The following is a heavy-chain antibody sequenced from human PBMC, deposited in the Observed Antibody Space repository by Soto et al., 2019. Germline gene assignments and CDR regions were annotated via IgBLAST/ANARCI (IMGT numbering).Heavy chain of an antibody. J-gene: IGHJ6*03. D-gene: IGHD3-3*01. CDR2: IYYSGST. CDR1: GGSISSYY. V-gene: IGHV4-59*08. Sequence: SETLSLTCTVSGGSISSYYWSWIRQPPGKGLEWIGYIYYSGSTNYNPSLKSRVTISVDTSKDQFSLKLSSVTAADTAVYYCARHVNRATLRFLEWSQHYYYYYYMDVWGKGTTVTVSS. CDR3: ARHVNRATLRFLEWSQHYYYYYYMDV.